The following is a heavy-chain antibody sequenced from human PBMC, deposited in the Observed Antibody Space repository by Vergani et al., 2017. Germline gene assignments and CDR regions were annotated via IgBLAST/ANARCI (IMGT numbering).Heavy chain of an antibody. D-gene: IGHD6-13*01. CDR3: ARLRSSWYDALDI. CDR2: IYYSGST. CDR1: GGSISSGDYY. Sequence: QVQLQESGPGLVKPSQTLSLTCTVSGGSISSGDYYWNWIRQHPGKGLEWIGYIYYSGSTYYNPSLKSRVTISVDTSKNQFSLKLSSVTAADTAVYYCARLRSSWYDALDIWGQGTMVTVS. J-gene: IGHJ3*02. V-gene: IGHV4-31*03.